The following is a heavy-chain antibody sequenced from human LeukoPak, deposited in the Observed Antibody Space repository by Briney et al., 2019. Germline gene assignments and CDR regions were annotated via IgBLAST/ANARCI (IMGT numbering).Heavy chain of an antibody. CDR2: ISWNSGSM. D-gene: IGHD3-9*01. V-gene: IGHV3-9*01. Sequence: GGSLRLSCAASGFTFDDYAMHWVRQAPGKGLEWVSGISWNSGSMDYADSVKGRFTISRDNAKNSLYLQMNSLRAEDTALYYCAKDYGVGYDILTGYPQRPDAFDIWGQGTMVTVS. CDR1: GFTFDDYA. CDR3: AKDYGVGYDILTGYPQRPDAFDI. J-gene: IGHJ3*02.